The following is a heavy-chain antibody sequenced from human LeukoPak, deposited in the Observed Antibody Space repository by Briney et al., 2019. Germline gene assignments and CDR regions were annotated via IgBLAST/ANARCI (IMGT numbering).Heavy chain of an antibody. CDR1: GGSISSSSYS. CDR3: ARSYQRTYYFDY. J-gene: IGHJ4*02. V-gene: IGHV4-39*01. D-gene: IGHD2-2*01. CDR2: IYYSGST. Sequence: SETLSLTCTVSGGSISSSSYSWGWIRQPPGKGLEWIGSIYYSGSTYYNPSLKSRVTISVDTSKNQFSLKLSSVTAADTAVYYCARSYQRTYYFDYWGQGTLVTVSS.